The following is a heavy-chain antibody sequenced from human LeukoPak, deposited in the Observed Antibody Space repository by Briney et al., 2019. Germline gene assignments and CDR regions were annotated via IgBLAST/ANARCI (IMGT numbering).Heavy chain of an antibody. CDR3: ARNIVGDWYFDL. CDR1: GGSISSSSYY. J-gene: IGHJ2*01. Sequence: SETLSLTCTVSGGSISSSSYYWGWIRQPPGEGLEWIGSIYYSGSTYYNPSLKSRVTISVDTSKNQFSLKLSSVTAADTAVYYCARNIVGDWYFDLWGRGTLVTVSS. CDR2: IYYSGST. D-gene: IGHD2-15*01. V-gene: IGHV4-39*01.